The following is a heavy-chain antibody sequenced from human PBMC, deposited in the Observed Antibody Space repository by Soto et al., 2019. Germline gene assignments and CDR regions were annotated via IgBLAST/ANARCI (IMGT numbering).Heavy chain of an antibody. V-gene: IGHV4-34*06. Sequence: SETLSLTCAVSGGSFSGYYWSWIRQPPGKGLEWIGEINYSGSTNYNPSLKSRLIISVDTSQNQVSLKLASVTAADTAVYYCLTQGFGPLHGLVDVWGQGTTVTVSS. CDR1: GGSFSGYY. J-gene: IGHJ6*02. D-gene: IGHD3-10*01. CDR3: LTQGFGPLHGLVDV. CDR2: INYSGST.